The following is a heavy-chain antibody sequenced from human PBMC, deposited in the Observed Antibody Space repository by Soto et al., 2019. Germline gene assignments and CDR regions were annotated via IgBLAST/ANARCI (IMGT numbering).Heavy chain of an antibody. V-gene: IGHV3-74*01. D-gene: IGHD3-3*01. CDR3: ARDEPYYDFWRRGLDV. J-gene: IGHJ6*02. CDR2: ISSDGSST. CDR1: GFFSSGFL. Sequence: GGSLSLSSEASGFFSSGFLMHWVRQVPGEGLVWVARISSDGSSTNYADFVRGRFTISRDNAKNTVDLQMNSLTAEDTAVYYCARDEPYYDFWRRGLDVWGQGTTVTVSS.